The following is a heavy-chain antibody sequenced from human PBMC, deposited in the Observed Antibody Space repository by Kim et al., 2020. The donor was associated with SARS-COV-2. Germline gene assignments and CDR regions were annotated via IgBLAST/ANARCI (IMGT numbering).Heavy chain of an antibody. J-gene: IGHJ4*02. CDR2: ISYDGSNK. CDR3: AKSGGEVAVGY. Sequence: GGSLRLSCAASGFTFSTYGMHWVRQAPGKGLEWVAVISYDGSNKYYADSVKGRFTISRDNSKNTLYLQMNSLRAEDTAVYYCAKSGGEVAVGYWGQGTL. V-gene: IGHV3-30*18. CDR1: GFTFSTYG. D-gene: IGHD5-12*01.